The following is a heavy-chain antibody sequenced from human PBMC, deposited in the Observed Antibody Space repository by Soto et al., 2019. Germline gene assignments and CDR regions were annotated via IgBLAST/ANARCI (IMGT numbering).Heavy chain of an antibody. D-gene: IGHD2-8*01. CDR3: ARGASDIVLMLYALYYYDYMDV. J-gene: IGHJ6*03. CDR1: GFTFSSYW. Sequence: EVQLVESGGGLVQPGGSLRLSCAASGFTFSSYWMSWVRQAPGKGLEWVANIKQDGSEKYYVDSVKGRFTISRDNAKNSLYLQMNSLRAEDTAVYYCARGASDIVLMLYALYYYDYMDVWGKGTTVTVSS. CDR2: IKQDGSEK. V-gene: IGHV3-7*01.